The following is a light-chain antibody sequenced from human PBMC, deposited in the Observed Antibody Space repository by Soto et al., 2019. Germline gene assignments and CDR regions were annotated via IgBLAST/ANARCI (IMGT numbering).Light chain of an antibody. CDR1: QQFTSY. V-gene: IGKV1-39*01. J-gene: IGKJ1*01. CDR2: DGS. CDR3: QQSYGTPPT. Sequence: DIQMTQSPPSLFASIGDRVTIKCRASQQFTSYVNWNQQKDGKAPKLLISDGSTLQSGVPSRFSGSGSGTDFTLTIGGLQPEDFATYFCQQSYGTPPTFGQGTKVEVK.